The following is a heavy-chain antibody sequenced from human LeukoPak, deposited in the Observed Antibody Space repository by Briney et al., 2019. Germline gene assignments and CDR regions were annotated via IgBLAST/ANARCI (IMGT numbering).Heavy chain of an antibody. CDR3: ARGSTLIRGFDY. CDR1: GGSISSGDYY. Sequence: SETLSLTCTVSGGSISSGDYYWNWIRQHPEKSLEWIGYIFYSGSAYYNPSLKSRVTISVDTSKNQFSLKLSSVTAADTAVYYCARGSTLIRGFDYWGQGTLVAVSS. CDR2: IFYSGSA. J-gene: IGHJ4*02. D-gene: IGHD3-10*01. V-gene: IGHV4-31*03.